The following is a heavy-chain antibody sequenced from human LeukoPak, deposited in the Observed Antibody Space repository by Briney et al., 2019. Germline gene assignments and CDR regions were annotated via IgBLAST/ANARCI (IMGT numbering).Heavy chain of an antibody. CDR3: ARKGAYASGSYFEYYFDY. Sequence: ASVKVSGKASVYTYTSYGISWVRQAPGQGLEWMGWISAYNGNTNYAQKLQGRVTMTTDTSTSTAYMELRSLRSDDTAVYYCARKGAYASGSYFEYYFDYWGQGTLVTVSS. CDR1: VYTYTSYG. V-gene: IGHV1-18*01. CDR2: ISAYNGNT. J-gene: IGHJ4*02. D-gene: IGHD3-10*01.